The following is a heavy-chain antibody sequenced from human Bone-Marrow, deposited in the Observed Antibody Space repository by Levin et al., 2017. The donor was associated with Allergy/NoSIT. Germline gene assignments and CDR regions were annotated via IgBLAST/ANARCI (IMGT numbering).Heavy chain of an antibody. J-gene: IGHJ6*02. Sequence: KIGESLKISCKASEYKFSDFWIGWVRQLAGKGLDWMGIINLPDSDVRYSPSFEGQVTISADESIGIAYLQWSSLGASDTAIYYCARLLVREVRGFPYFYYYRMDVWGPGTTVIVSS. D-gene: IGHD3-10*01. CDR2: INLPDSDV. V-gene: IGHV5-51*01. CDR3: ARLLVREVRGFPYFYYYRMDV. CDR1: EYKFSDFW.